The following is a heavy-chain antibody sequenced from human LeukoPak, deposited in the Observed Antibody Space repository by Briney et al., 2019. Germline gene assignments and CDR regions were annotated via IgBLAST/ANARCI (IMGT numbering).Heavy chain of an antibody. CDR2: ISSSSTTI. Sequence: PRGSPRLSCAASGFTFSNYNMNWVRQAPGKGLEWVSYISSSSTTIHYADSVRGRFTISRDNARNSLYLQMNSLRAEDTAVYYCARDFLEDVYWGQGTLVTVSS. CDR3: ARDFLEDVY. J-gene: IGHJ4*02. CDR1: GFTFSNYN. D-gene: IGHD3-3*01. V-gene: IGHV3-48*01.